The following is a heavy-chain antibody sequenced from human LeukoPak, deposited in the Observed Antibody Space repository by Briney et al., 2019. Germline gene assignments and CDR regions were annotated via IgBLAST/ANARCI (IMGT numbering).Heavy chain of an antibody. CDR1: GFTFSRYE. J-gene: IGHJ5*02. Sequence: PAGSLRLSCAASGFTFSRYEMNWVRQAPGKGLEWISYISGSGDTIYYADSVKGRFAISRDNAKNSLYLQMNSLRAEDTAVYHCARAPLVLQYRWWFDPWGQGTLVIVSS. V-gene: IGHV3-48*03. CDR2: ISGSGDTI. CDR3: ARAPLVLQYRWWFDP. D-gene: IGHD5-24*01.